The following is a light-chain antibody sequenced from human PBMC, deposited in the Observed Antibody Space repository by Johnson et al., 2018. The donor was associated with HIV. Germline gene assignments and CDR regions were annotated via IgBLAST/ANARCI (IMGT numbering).Light chain of an antibody. J-gene: IGLJ1*01. CDR2: DNN. CDR3: GTWDSSLSAYV. CDR1: SSNIGHNY. Sequence: QSVLTQPPSMSAAPGQKVTISCSGSSSNIGHNYVSWYQQVPGTAPKLLIYDNNKRPSGIPDRFSGSKSGTSATLGITGLQTGDEADYYCGTWDSSLSAYVFGTGTKGTGL. V-gene: IGLV1-51*01.